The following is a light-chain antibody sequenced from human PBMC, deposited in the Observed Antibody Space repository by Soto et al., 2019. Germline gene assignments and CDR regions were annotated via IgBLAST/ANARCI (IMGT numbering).Light chain of an antibody. CDR1: SSDIGAYNY. CDR3: SSYTSTSTLYV. V-gene: IGLV2-14*01. J-gene: IGLJ1*01. CDR2: EVT. Sequence: QSVLTQPASVSGSPGQSITISCIGTSSDIGAYNYVSWYQQHPGKVPKLMIYEVTNRPSGLSNRFSGSKSGNTASLTISGLQAEDEADYVCSSYTSTSTLYVFATGAKVIV.